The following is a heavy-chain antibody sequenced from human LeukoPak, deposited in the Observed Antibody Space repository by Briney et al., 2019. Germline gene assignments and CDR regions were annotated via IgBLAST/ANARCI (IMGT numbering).Heavy chain of an antibody. V-gene: IGHV3-11*01. CDR3: ARSRRIQLWSSYYFDY. J-gene: IGHJ4*02. D-gene: IGHD5-18*01. CDR1: GFTFSDYY. Sequence: AGGSLRLSCAASGFTFSDYYMSWIRQAPGKGLEWVSYISSSGSTIYYADSVKGRFTISRDNAKNSLYLQMNSLRAEDTAVYYCARSRRIQLWSSYYFDYWGQGTLVTVSS. CDR2: ISSSGSTI.